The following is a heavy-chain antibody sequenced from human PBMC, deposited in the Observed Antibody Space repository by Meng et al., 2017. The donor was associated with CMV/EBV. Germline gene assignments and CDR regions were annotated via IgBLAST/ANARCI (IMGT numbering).Heavy chain of an antibody. CDR3: ARGVRTIQAAEYDY. Sequence: SCAASGFTFSSYAMHWVRQAPGKGLEWVAVISYDGSNKYYADSVKGRFTISRDNSKNTLYLQMNSLRAEDTAVYYCARGVRTIQAAEYDYWGQGTLVTVSS. J-gene: IGHJ4*02. CDR1: GFTFSSYA. CDR2: ISYDGSNK. V-gene: IGHV3-30-3*01. D-gene: IGHD2-15*01.